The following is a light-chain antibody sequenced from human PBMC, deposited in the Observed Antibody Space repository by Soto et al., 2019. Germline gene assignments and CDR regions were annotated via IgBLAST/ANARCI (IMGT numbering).Light chain of an antibody. V-gene: IGKV1-5*03. CDR1: QTISSW. J-gene: IGKJ1*01. CDR3: QHYNSYSEA. Sequence: DIQMTQSPSTLSGSVGDRVTITCRASQTISSWLAWYQQKPGKAPKLLIYKASTLKSGVPSRFSASGSGREFTLTISSLQPDDLATYYCQHYNSYSEAFGQGTKVELK. CDR2: KAS.